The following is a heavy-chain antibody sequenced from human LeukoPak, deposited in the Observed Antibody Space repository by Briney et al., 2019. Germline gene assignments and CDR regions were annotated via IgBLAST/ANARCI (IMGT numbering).Heavy chain of an antibody. V-gene: IGHV4-61*01. CDR1: GGSVNSGSYY. D-gene: IGHD6-6*01. Sequence: SETLSLTCTVSGGSVNSGSYYWSWIRQPPGKGLEWIGYFYYTGSTHYNPSLKSRITVSVDTSKNQVSLKLSSVTAADTAVYYCASYSSSSGYFFDCWGQGTLVTVSS. CDR3: ASYSSSSGYFFDC. CDR2: FYYTGST. J-gene: IGHJ4*02.